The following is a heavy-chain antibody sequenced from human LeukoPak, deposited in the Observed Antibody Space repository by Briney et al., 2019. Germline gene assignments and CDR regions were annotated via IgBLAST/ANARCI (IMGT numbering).Heavy chain of an antibody. CDR3: ARGPLHSSGYCAFDI. CDR2: MNPNSGNT. Sequence: GASVKVSCKASGYTFTNYDINWERQATGPGLEWMGWMNPNSGNTGYAQKFQGRVTMTRNTSISTAYMELSSLRSEDTAVYYCARGPLHSSGYCAFDIWDQGTMVTVSS. D-gene: IGHD3-22*01. CDR1: GYTFTNYD. V-gene: IGHV1-8*01. J-gene: IGHJ3*02.